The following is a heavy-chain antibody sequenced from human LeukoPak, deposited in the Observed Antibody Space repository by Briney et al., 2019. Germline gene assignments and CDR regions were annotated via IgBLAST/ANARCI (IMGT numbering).Heavy chain of an antibody. CDR3: ARRYSSGWSPTFDY. CDR2: IYKSGGT. CDR1: GGSMSSYY. D-gene: IGHD6-19*01. V-gene: IGHV4-59*01. J-gene: IGHJ4*02. Sequence: SETLSLTCTVSGGSMSSYYWSWIRQPPGKGLEWIGYIYKSGGTNYNPSVRSRVSISLGTSKNQFSLKLSSVTAADTAVYFCARRYSSGWSPTFDYWGQGILVTVST.